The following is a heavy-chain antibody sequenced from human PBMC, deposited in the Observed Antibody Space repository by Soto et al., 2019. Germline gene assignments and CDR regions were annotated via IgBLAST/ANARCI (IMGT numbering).Heavy chain of an antibody. CDR2: IWSDGSSE. J-gene: IGHJ4*02. CDR3: TRARYSSGWYYFDY. D-gene: IGHD6-19*01. V-gene: IGHV3-33*01. Sequence: QVQLVESGGGMVQPGRSLRLSCAASGFTFSTYGMHWVRQAPGKGLGWVAVIWSDGSSEYCSDSVKGRFTISRDNSKNTLYLQISSLRAEDTAVYYCTRARYSSGWYYFDYWGQGTLVTVSS. CDR1: GFTFSTYG.